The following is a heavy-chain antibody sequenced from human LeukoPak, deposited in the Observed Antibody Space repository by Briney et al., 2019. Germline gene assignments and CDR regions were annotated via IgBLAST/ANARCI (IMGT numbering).Heavy chain of an antibody. V-gene: IGHV4-31*03. CDR3: AREGSSSPTYYFDY. Sequence: PSETLSLTCTVSGGSISSGGYYWSWIRQHPGKGLEWIGYIYYSGSTYYNPSLKSRVTISVDTSKNQFSLKLSSVTAADTAVYYCAREGSSSPTYYFDYWGQGTLVTVSS. D-gene: IGHD6-6*01. J-gene: IGHJ4*02. CDR2: IYYSGST. CDR1: GGSISSGGYY.